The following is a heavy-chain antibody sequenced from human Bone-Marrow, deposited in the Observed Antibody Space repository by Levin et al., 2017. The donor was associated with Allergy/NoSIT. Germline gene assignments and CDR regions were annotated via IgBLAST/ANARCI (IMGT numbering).Heavy chain of an antibody. CDR2: ISYDGSNK. D-gene: IGHD3-3*01. V-gene: IGHV3-30*18. CDR3: AKDKGPFYYYMDV. Sequence: GGSLRLSCAGSGFSFSGYGIHWVRQAPGKGLEWVSVISYDGSNKYYADSVKGRFTISRDNFKKTVYLQTNSLSAEDTAVYYCAKDKGPFYYYMDVWGKGTTVIVSS. J-gene: IGHJ6*03. CDR1: GFSFSGYG.